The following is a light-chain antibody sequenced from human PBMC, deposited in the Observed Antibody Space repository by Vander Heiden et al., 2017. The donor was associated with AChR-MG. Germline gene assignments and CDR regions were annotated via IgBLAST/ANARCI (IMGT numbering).Light chain of an antibody. V-gene: IGKV3-11*01. CDR1: QSVSSY. CDR2: DAS. J-gene: IGKJ5*01. CDR3: QQRSNWPPG. Sequence: ELVLPQPPATLSLSPGERATLSCRTSQSVSSYLAWYQQKPGQAPRLLIYDASNRATGIPARFSGSGSGTDFTLTISSLEPEDFAVYYCQQRSNWPPGFGQGTRLESK.